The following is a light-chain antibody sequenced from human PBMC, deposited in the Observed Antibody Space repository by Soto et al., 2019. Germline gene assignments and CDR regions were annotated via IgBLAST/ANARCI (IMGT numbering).Light chain of an antibody. V-gene: IGKV1-27*01. CDR3: QKYNSYL. J-gene: IGKJ1*01. CDR2: AAS. Sequence: GDRVTITCRASQGISNYLAWYQQKPGRVPVLLIYAASTLQSGVPSRFSGSGSGTDFTLTISSLQPEDVATYYCQKYNSYLFGQGTKVDIK. CDR1: QGISNY.